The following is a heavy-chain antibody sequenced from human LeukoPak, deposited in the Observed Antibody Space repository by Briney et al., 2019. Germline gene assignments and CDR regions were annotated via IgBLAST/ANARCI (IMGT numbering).Heavy chain of an antibody. J-gene: IGHJ5*02. CDR2: IYYSGST. D-gene: IGHD3-3*01. V-gene: IGHV4-59*08. Sequence: SETLSLTCTVSGGSISSYYWSWIRQPPGKGLEWIGYIYYSGSTNYNPSLKSRVTISVDTSKNQFSLKLSSVTAADTAVYYCARHGVRWEWLLGWFDPWGQGTLVTVSS. CDR1: GGSISSYY. CDR3: ARHGVRWEWLLGWFDP.